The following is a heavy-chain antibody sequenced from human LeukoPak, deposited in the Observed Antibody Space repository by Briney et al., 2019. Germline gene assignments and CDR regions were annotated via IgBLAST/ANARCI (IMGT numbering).Heavy chain of an antibody. J-gene: IGHJ4*02. Sequence: GGSLRLSCAASGFTFSSYGMHWVRQAPGKGLEWVAVISYDGSNKYYADSVKGRFTISRDNSKNTPYLQMNSLRAEDTAVYYCAKGSAGYGYGDWGQGTLVTVSS. V-gene: IGHV3-30*18. CDR1: GFTFSSYG. D-gene: IGHD5-18*01. CDR2: ISYDGSNK. CDR3: AKGSAGYGYGD.